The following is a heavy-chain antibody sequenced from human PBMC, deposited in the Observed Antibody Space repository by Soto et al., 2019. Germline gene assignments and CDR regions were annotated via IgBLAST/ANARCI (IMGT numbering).Heavy chain of an antibody. CDR2: MNPNSGNT. CDR3: ARRGYCSGGSCYYRVNWFDP. Sequence: ASVKVSCKASGYTFTSYDINWVRQATVQGLEWMGWMNPNSGNTGYAQKFQGRVTMTRNTSISTAYMELSSLRSEDTAVYYCARRGYCSGGSCYYRVNWFDPWGQGTLVTVSS. D-gene: IGHD2-15*01. J-gene: IGHJ5*02. V-gene: IGHV1-8*01. CDR1: GYTFTSYD.